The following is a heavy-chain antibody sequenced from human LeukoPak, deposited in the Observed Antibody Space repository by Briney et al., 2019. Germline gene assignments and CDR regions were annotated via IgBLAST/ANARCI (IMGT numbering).Heavy chain of an antibody. J-gene: IGHJ4*02. Sequence: GGSLRLSCAASGFTFSSYWMSWVRLAPGKGLEWVSSIGGSDGSTYYADSVKGRFTISRDNSKDTLYLQMNSLRVEDSATYYCAKRDSSGSYPYYFDYWSQGTLVTVSS. CDR1: GFTFSSYW. CDR3: AKRDSSGSYPYYFDY. V-gene: IGHV3-23*01. CDR2: IGGSDGST. D-gene: IGHD3-22*01.